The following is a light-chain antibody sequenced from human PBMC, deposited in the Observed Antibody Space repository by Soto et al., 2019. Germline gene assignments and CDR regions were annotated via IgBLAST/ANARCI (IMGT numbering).Light chain of an antibody. CDR2: DVT. V-gene: IGLV2-8*01. CDR3: TSYAGSNNLV. CDR1: SNDIGGYNY. J-gene: IGLJ1*01. Sequence: QSALTQPPSASGSPGQSVTISCTGTSNDIGGYNYVSWYQHHPGKAPRLIIYDVTKRPSGVLARFSGSKSGNTASLTVTELQTYDEAEYFCTSYAGSNNLVFGTGTKLNVL.